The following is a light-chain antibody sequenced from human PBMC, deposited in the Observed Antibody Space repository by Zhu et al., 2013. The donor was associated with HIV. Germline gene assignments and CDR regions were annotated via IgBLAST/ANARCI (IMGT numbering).Light chain of an antibody. CDR1: QSVFYRPSNKNY. V-gene: IGKV4-1*01. CDR2: WAS. CDR3: QQYYSNPRS. Sequence: DIVMTQSPDSLAVSLGEGATIHCKSSQSVFYRPSNKNYLAWYRQKPGQPPQLPIYWASTRESGVPDRFSGSGSGTDFTLNISSLQAEDVAVYYCQQYYSNPRSFGQGTKVEIK. J-gene: IGKJ2*04.